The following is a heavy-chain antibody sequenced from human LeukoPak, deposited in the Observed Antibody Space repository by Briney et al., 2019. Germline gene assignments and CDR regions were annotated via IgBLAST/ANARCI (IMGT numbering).Heavy chain of an antibody. V-gene: IGHV3-66*01. D-gene: IGHD1-26*01. CDR1: GFTVRSNY. CDR3: VCGSDSAFIYYFDY. CDR2: IYSGGST. Sequence: GGSLRLSCAASGFTVRSNYMSWVRQAPGKGLEWVSVIYSGGSTYYADSVKGRFTISRDNSKNTLYLQMISLRAEDTAVYYCVCGSDSAFIYYFDYWGQGTLVTVSS. J-gene: IGHJ4*02.